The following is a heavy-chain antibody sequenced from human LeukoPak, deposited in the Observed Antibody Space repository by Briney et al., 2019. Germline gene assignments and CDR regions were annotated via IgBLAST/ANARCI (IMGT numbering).Heavy chain of an antibody. CDR1: GYTFTGYY. CDR2: INPNSGGT. D-gene: IGHD6-19*01. J-gene: IGHJ6*03. Sequence: EASVKVSCKASGYTFTGYYMHWVRQAPGQGLEWMGWINPNSGGTTYAQIFQGRVTMTRDTSISTAYMELSRLRSDDTAVYYCARMGAYSSGWHYYYYMDVWGKGATVTISS. CDR3: ARMGAYSSGWHYYYYMDV. V-gene: IGHV1-2*02.